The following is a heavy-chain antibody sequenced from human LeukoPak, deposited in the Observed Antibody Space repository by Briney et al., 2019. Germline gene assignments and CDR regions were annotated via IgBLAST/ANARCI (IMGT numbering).Heavy chain of an antibody. V-gene: IGHV3-15*01. CDR1: GFTFSNAW. CDR3: IKCHGYWFDP. CDR2: IKSKSDGGTT. J-gene: IGHJ5*02. Sequence: GGSLRLSCAASGFTFSNAWMSWVRQAPGKGLQWVGRIKSKSDGGTTDYAAPVKGRFTISRDDSKNTLYLQMNNLKTEDTAVYRCIKCHGYWFDPWGKGTLVTVSS.